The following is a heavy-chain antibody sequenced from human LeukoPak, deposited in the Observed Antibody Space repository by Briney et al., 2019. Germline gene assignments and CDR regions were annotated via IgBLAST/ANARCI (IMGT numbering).Heavy chain of an antibody. CDR3: ARVYFDFLGGYSYYYYGMDV. Sequence: SETLSLTCTVSGGSISSYYWSWIRQPPGKGLEWIGYIYYSGSTNYNPSLKSRVTISVDTSKNQFSLKLSSVTAADTAVYYCARVYFDFLGGYSYYYYGMDVWGQGTTVTVSS. V-gene: IGHV4-59*01. D-gene: IGHD3-3*01. J-gene: IGHJ6*02. CDR1: GGSISSYY. CDR2: IYYSGST.